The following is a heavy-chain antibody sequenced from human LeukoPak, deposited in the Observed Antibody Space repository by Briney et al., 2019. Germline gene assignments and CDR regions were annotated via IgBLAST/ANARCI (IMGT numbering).Heavy chain of an antibody. CDR3: VRGAGFCSSTSCSLGY. CDR2: MNPNSGNT. D-gene: IGHD2-2*01. V-gene: IGHV1-8*03. Sequence: ASVKVSCKASGYTFTGYYMHWVRQAPGQGLEWMGWMNPNSGNTGYAQNFQGRVTITRNTSISTAYMELSSLRSEDTAVYYCVRGAGFCSSTSCSLGYWGQGTLVTVSS. CDR1: GYTFTGYY. J-gene: IGHJ4*02.